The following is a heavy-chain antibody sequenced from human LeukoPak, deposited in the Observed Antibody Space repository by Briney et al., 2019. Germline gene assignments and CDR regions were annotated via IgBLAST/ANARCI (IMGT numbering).Heavy chain of an antibody. J-gene: IGHJ4*02. V-gene: IGHV1-8*01. CDR1: GYTFTSYD. Sequence: ASVKVSCKASGYTFTSYDINWVRQATGQGLEWMRWMNPNSGNTGYAQKFQGRVTMTRNTSISTAYMELSSLRSEDTAVYYCAIRGILTGYQYWGQGALVTVSS. D-gene: IGHD3-9*01. CDR3: AIRGILTGYQY. CDR2: MNPNSGNT.